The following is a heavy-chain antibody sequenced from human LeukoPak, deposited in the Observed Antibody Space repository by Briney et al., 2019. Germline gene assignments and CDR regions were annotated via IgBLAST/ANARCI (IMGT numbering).Heavy chain of an antibody. D-gene: IGHD3-22*01. V-gene: IGHV3-9*01. CDR1: GFTFDDYA. CDR2: ISWNSGSI. J-gene: IGHJ4*02. CDR3: AKDLSYDSSGYPDY. Sequence: PGGSLRLSCAASGFTFDDYAMHWVRQAPGKGLEWVSGISWNSGSIGYADSVKGRFTISRDNAKNSLYLQMNSLRAEDTALYYCAKDLSYDSSGYPDYWGQGTLVTVSS.